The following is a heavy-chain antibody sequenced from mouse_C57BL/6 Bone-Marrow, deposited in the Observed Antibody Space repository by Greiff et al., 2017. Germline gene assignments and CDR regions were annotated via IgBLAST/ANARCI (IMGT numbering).Heavy chain of an antibody. CDR1: GYTFTSYW. CDR2: IHPSDSDT. CDR3: AIFAMDY. Sequence: QVQLQQPGAELVKPGASVKVSCKASGYTFTSYWVHWVKQRHGQGLEWIGRIHPSDSDTNYHQKFKGKATLTVDKSSSTAYMQLSRLTAEYSAFYYCAIFAMDYWGHGTSVTVSA. V-gene: IGHV1-74*01. J-gene: IGHJ4*01.